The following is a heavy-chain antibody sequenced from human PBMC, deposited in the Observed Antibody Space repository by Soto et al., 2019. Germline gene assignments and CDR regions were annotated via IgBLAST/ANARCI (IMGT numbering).Heavy chain of an antibody. V-gene: IGHV4-31*03. D-gene: IGHD2-15*01. CDR1: GGSITTGGYY. J-gene: IGHJ4*02. CDR2: RYYSEST. CDR3: ARTKCSGGSCYSWSLDY. Sequence: SETLSLTCTVSGGSITTGGYYWSWIRQLPGKGLEWIGHRYYSESTYYNPSLKSRVSIPLDTSKNQFSLKLSFVTAADTAMYYCARTKCSGGSCYSWSLDYWGQGTQVTVSS.